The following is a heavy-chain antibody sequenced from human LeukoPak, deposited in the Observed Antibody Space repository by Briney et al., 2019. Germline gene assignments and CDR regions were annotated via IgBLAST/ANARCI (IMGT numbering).Heavy chain of an antibody. V-gene: IGHV3-7*01. CDR2: IKQDGSEK. J-gene: IGHJ4*02. CDR3: ARDLARIHPFGGVISYYFDY. D-gene: IGHD3-16*02. CDR1: GFTFSDYN. Sequence: GGSLRLSCAASGFTFSDYNMHWVRQAPGKGLEWVANIKQDGSEKYYVDSVKGRFTISRDNAKNSLYLQMNSLRAEDTAVYYCARDLARIHPFGGVISYYFDYWGQGTLVTASS.